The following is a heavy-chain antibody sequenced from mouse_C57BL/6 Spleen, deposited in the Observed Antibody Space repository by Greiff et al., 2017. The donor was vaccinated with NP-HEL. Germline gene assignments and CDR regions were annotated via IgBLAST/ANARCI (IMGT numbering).Heavy chain of an antibody. V-gene: IGHV1-55*01. CDR1: GYTFTSYW. D-gene: IGHD2-3*01. CDR2: IYPGSGST. J-gene: IGHJ1*03. Sequence: QVQLQQPGAELVKPGASVKMSCKASGYTFTSYWITWVKQRPGQGLEWIGDIYPGSGSTNYNEKFKSKATLTVDTSSSTAYMQLSSLTSEDSAVYYCARCDGYYWYFDVWGTGTTVTVSS. CDR3: ARCDGYYWYFDV.